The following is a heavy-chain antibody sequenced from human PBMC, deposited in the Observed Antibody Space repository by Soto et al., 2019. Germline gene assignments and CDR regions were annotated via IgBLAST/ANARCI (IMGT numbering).Heavy chain of an antibody. CDR1: VFTFSTYV. Sequence: PWGSLRISCASSVFTFSTYVMKWVRQAPGKGLEWVSAISGSGVTTYYADSVKGRFTISRDNSKNTLFLQMDSLRAEDTAVYYCATGSYSGDSWGQGTLVTVSS. D-gene: IGHD2-15*01. CDR2: ISGSGVTT. J-gene: IGHJ4*02. V-gene: IGHV3-23*01. CDR3: ATGSYSGDS.